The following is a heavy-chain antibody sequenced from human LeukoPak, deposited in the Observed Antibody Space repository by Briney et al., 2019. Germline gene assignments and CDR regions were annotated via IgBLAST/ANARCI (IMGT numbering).Heavy chain of an antibody. J-gene: IGHJ5*02. D-gene: IGHD3-3*01. CDR1: GYTFTSYA. Sequence: ASVKVSCKASGYTFTSYAMNWVRQAPGQGLEWMGLINTNTGNAMYAQGSTGRFVFSFDTSVSAAYLQISSLKAEDTAVYYCARGNYDFWSGYYEYNWFDPWGQGTQVTVSS. CDR2: INTNTGNA. V-gene: IGHV7-4-1*02. CDR3: ARGNYDFWSGYYEYNWFDP.